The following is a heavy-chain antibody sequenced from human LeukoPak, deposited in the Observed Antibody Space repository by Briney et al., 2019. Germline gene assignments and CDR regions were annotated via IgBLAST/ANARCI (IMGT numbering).Heavy chain of an antibody. CDR2: VYTSGGT. CDR1: GGSISGYY. Sequence: SETLSLTCTVSGGSISGYYWSWIRHPAGKGLEWIGRVYTSGGTNYNPSLKSRVTMSVDTSKNQFSLKLSSVTAADTAVYYCARGGIAVAFDYWGQGTLVTVSS. D-gene: IGHD6-19*01. CDR3: ARGGIAVAFDY. J-gene: IGHJ4*02. V-gene: IGHV4-4*07.